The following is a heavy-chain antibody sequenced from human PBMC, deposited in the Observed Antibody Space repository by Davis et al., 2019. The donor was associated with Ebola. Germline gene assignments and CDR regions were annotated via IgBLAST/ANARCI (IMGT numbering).Heavy chain of an antibody. Sequence: AASVKVSCKASGYTFTNYYMHWVRQAPGQGLEWMGMINPNDGRTIYAQKVQGRVTVTRDTSTSTVYMELSSLRSEDKAVYYCARGYGYSYGKKNYYYGMDVWGKGTTVTVSS. J-gene: IGHJ6*04. V-gene: IGHV1-46*01. CDR2: INPNDGRT. CDR3: ARGYGYSYGKKNYYYGMDV. D-gene: IGHD5-18*01. CDR1: GYTFTNYY.